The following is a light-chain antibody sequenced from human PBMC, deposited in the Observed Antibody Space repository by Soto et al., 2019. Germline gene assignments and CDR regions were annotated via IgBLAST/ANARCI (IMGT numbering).Light chain of an antibody. J-gene: IGKJ1*01. Sequence: EIVLAQSPGTLSLSPGERATLSCRASQSVSSSYLAWYQHKPGQAPRLLIYGASSRATGIPDRFSGSGSGTDFTLTISGLEPEDFAVYYCQQYGSSPPWTFGQGTKVDIK. CDR3: QQYGSSPPWT. V-gene: IGKV3-20*01. CDR1: QSVSSSY. CDR2: GAS.